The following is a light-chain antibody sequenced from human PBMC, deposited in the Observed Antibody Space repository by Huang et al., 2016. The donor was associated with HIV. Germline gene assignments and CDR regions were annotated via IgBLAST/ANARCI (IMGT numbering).Light chain of an antibody. V-gene: IGKV1-39*01. CDR1: QSISSY. CDR2: AAS. CDR3: QQSYSTPLT. J-gene: IGKJ4*01. Sequence: DIKITQSPSSLFASVGDRVTIPCRASQSISSYLNWYQQKPGKAPKLLIYAASSLQSGVPSRFSGSGSGTDFTLTISSLQPEDFATYYCQQSYSTPLTFGGGTKVEIK.